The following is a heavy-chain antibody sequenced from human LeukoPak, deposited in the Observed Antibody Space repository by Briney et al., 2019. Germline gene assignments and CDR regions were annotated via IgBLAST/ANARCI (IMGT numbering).Heavy chain of an antibody. CDR3: AQDRGARYPFGMDV. CDR1: GFTVSNNF. Sequence: PGGSLRLSCVASGFTVSNNFIDWVRQAPGRGLEWVSVIHLDGATYYADSVKGRFTISRDLSKITVYLQMNSLRAEDTAVYYCAQDRGARYPFGMDVWGQGTTVTVSS. V-gene: IGHV3-53*01. J-gene: IGHJ6*02. CDR2: IHLDGAT. D-gene: IGHD2-2*01.